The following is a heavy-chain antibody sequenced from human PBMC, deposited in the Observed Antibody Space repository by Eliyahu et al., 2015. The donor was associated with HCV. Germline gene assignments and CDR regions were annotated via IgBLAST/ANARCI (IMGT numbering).Heavy chain of an antibody. J-gene: IGHJ6*02. CDR2: IIPIFGIA. V-gene: IGHV1-69*04. CDR1: GGTFSSYA. D-gene: IGHD3-10*01. CDR3: ASRRDRDPGSNYYYYGMDV. Sequence: QVQLVQSGAEVKKPGSSVKVSCKASGGTFSSYAISWVRQAPGQGVEWVGRIIPIFGIANYAQKFQGRVTITADKSTSTAYMELSSLRSEDTAVYYCASRRDRDPGSNYYYYGMDVWGQGTTVTVSS.